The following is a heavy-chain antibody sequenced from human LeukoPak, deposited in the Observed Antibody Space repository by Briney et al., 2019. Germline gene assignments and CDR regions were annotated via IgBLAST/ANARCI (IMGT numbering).Heavy chain of an antibody. D-gene: IGHD6-19*01. Sequence: ASVKVSFKASGYTFTNYAVHWVRQAPGQRRGWMGWINVGNGDTKYSQEFQSRVTITRDTSATTAYMEVSSLRSADMAVYYCARSHETGYTIGSYRDAFDIWGQGTAVTVSS. CDR3: ARSHETGYTIGSYRDAFDI. V-gene: IGHV1-3*03. J-gene: IGHJ3*02. CDR2: INVGNGDT. CDR1: GYTFTNYA.